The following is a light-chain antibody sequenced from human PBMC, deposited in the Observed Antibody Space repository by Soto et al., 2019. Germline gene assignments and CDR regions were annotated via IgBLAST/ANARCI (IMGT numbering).Light chain of an antibody. V-gene: IGKV1-8*01. CDR2: AAS. CDR1: QGISSY. Sequence: AIRMTQSPSSLSASPGDRVTITCRASQGISSYLAWYQQKPGKAPKLLIYAASTLQSGVPSRFSGSGSGTDFTLTISCLQSEDFATYYCQPYNSYWTFCQGTKVDIK. CDR3: QPYNSYWT. J-gene: IGKJ1*01.